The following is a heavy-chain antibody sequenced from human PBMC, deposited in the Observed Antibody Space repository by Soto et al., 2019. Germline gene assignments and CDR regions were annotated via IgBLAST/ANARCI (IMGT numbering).Heavy chain of an antibody. CDR2: ISGGGGST. J-gene: IGHJ3*01. D-gene: IGHD2-21*02. V-gene: IGHV3-23*01. Sequence: EVQLLESGGGLVQPGGSLRLSCAASGFTFGNFGMNWVRQAPGKGLEWVSGISGGGGSTYYADSVKGRFTISRDPSKNTIFLEMNSLSAEDTAVYYCAKGFIVVVTVIRPDDDFDVWGQGTLVTVSS. CDR1: GFTFGNFG. CDR3: AKGFIVVVTVIRPDDDFDV.